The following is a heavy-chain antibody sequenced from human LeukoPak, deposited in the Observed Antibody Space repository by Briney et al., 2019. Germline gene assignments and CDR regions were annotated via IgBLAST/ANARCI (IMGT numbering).Heavy chain of an antibody. J-gene: IGHJ4*02. CDR3: ARGYQLLSAYYFDH. Sequence: SETLSLTCAVYGGSFSGYYWSWIRQPPGKGLEWIGEINHRGSTNYNPSLKSRVTISVDTSKNQLSLKLSSVTAADTAVYYCARGYQLLSAYYFDHWGQGTLVTVSS. CDR1: GGSFSGYY. CDR2: INHRGST. D-gene: IGHD2-2*01. V-gene: IGHV4-34*01.